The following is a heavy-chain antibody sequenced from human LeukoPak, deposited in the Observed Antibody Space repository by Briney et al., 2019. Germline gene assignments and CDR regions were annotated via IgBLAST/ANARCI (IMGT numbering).Heavy chain of an antibody. CDR2: IYYSGNT. J-gene: IGHJ4*02. D-gene: IGHD6-19*01. CDR1: GGPFSGYF. V-gene: IGHV4-34*01. CDR3: ARARWQWLVGANIRGSNPPYYDDY. Sequence: SETLSLTCAVYGGPFSGYFWSWIRQPPGKGLERIANIYYSGNTYYNPSLKSRVTISVDTSKNQFSLKLRSVTAADMAVYYCARARWQWLVGANIRGSNPPYYDDYWGQGILVTVSS.